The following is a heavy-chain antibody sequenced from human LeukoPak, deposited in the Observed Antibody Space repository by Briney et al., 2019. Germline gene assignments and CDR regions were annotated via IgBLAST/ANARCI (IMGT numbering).Heavy chain of an antibody. CDR3: AREDWLLLYAFDI. CDR2: IKQDGSTK. CDR1: GFTFSTYW. V-gene: IGHV3-7*01. J-gene: IGHJ3*02. D-gene: IGHD3/OR15-3a*01. Sequence: GGSLRLSCAASGFTFSTYWMTWVRQTPGKGLEWVANIKQDGSTKFYVDSVKGRFTISRDNAKNSLYLQMNSLRAEDTAVYYCAREDWLLLYAFDIWGQGTVVTVSS.